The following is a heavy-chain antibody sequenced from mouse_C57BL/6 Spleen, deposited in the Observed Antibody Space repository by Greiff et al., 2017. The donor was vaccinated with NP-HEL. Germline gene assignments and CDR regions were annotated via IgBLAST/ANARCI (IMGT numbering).Heavy chain of an antibody. CDR3: ARSEGSSLAWFAY. CDR1: GYTFTSYW. CDR2: IDPSDSYT. J-gene: IGHJ3*01. Sequence: VQLQQSGAELVKPGASVKLSCKASGYTFTSYWMQWVKQRPGQGLEWIGEIDPSDSYTNYNQKFKGKATLTVDTSSSTAYMQLSSLTAEDSAVYYCARSEGSSLAWFAYWGQGTLVTVSA. V-gene: IGHV1-50*01. D-gene: IGHD1-1*01.